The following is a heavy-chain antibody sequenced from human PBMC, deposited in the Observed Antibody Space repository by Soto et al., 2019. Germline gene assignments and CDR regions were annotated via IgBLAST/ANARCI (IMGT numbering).Heavy chain of an antibody. Sequence: EVQLLESGGGLVQPGGSLRLSCAASGFTFSSYAMSWVRQAPGKGLEWVSAISGSGGSTYNADSVKGRFTISRDNFKNTLYLQMNSLRAEDPAVYYCAKDDYGRGGYWGQGTLVTVSS. CDR3: AKDDYGRGGY. CDR2: ISGSGGST. J-gene: IGHJ4*02. CDR1: GFTFSSYA. D-gene: IGHD4-17*01. V-gene: IGHV3-23*01.